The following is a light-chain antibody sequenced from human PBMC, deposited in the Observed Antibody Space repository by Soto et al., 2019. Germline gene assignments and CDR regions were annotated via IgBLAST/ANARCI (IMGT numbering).Light chain of an antibody. CDR3: QQLNSYPRLT. J-gene: IGKJ4*01. CDR2: AAS. V-gene: IGKV1-9*01. CDR1: QGISSY. Sequence: QLTQSPSSLSASVGDRVTITCRASQGISSYLAWYQQKPGKAPKLLIYAASTLQSGVPSRFSGSGSGTDFTLTISSLQPEDFATYYCQQLNSYPRLTFGGGTKVDI.